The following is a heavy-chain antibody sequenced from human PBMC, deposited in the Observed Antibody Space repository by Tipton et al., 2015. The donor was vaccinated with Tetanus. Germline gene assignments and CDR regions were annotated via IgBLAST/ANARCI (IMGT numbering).Heavy chain of an antibody. CDR3: ARGGDTYFGSSCFYDW. Sequence: PGLVKPSQTLSVTCTVSGGSINSGGYYWSWLRQHPGKGLERIGYIYYTGNTYYNPSLKSRVTISVDTSNNQFTLRLISVTAADTAVYYCARGGDTYFGSSCFYDWWGQGTRVTVSS. D-gene: IGHD3-22*01. CDR2: IYYTGNT. CDR1: GGSINSGGYY. J-gene: IGHJ4*02. V-gene: IGHV4-31*03.